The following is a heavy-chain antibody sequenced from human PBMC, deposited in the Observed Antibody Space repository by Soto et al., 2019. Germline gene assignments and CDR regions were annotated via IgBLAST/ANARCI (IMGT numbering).Heavy chain of an antibody. J-gene: IGHJ6*02. D-gene: IGHD6-13*01. CDR2: ISAYNGNT. CDR1: GYTFTSYG. Sequence: QVQLVQSGAEVKKPGASVKVSCKASGYTFTSYGISWVRQAPGQGLEWMGWISAYNGNTNYAQKLQGRVTMTTATSPSTAYMELRSLRSDDTAVYYCARDERRGVSSWSAHPWGYYYGMDVWGQGTTVTVSS. V-gene: IGHV1-18*01. CDR3: ARDERRGVSSWSAHPWGYYYGMDV.